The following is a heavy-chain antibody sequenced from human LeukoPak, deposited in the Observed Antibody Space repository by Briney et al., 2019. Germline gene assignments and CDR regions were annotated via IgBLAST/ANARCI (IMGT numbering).Heavy chain of an antibody. Sequence: ASVKVSCKASGYTFTNYGVTWVRQAPGQGLEWMGWISTYNGNTNYAQNLQGRVTMTTDTSTSTAYMELRSLRSDDTAVYYCARARTYYYDSSGYYYFDYWGQGTLVTVSS. CDR2: ISTYNGNT. CDR3: ARARTYYYDSSGYYYFDY. V-gene: IGHV1-18*01. CDR1: GYTFTNYG. J-gene: IGHJ4*02. D-gene: IGHD3-22*01.